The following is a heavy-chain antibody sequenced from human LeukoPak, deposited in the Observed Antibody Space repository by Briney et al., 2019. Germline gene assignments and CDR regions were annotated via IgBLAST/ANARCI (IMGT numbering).Heavy chain of an antibody. CDR2: ISWNSGSI. D-gene: IGHD3-10*01. CDR1: GFTFDDYA. V-gene: IGHV3-9*01. CDR3: AKDMYYGSGAFDY. Sequence: GGSLRLSCAASGFTFDDYAMHWVRQAPGKGLEWVSGISWNSGSIGYADSVKGRFTISRDNAKNSLYLQMNSLRAEDTALYCCAKDMYYGSGAFDYWGQGTLVTVSS. J-gene: IGHJ4*02.